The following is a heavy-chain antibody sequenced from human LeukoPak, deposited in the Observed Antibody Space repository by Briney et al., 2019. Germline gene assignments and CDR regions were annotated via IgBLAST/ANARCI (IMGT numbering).Heavy chain of an antibody. CDR2: ISYDGSNK. J-gene: IGHJ4*02. CDR1: GFTFSSYG. D-gene: IGHD3-22*01. V-gene: IGHV3-30*18. CDR3: AKGVLYYDSSGYYSYYFDY. Sequence: PGGSLRLSCAASGFTFSSYGMHWVRQAPGKGLEWVAVISYDGSNKYYADSVKGRFTISRDNSKNTLYLQMNSLRAEDTAVYYCAKGVLYYDSSGYYSYYFDYWGQGTLVTVSS.